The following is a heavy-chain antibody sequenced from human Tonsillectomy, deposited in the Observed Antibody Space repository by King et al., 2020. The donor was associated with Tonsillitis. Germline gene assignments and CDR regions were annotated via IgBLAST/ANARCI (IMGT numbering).Heavy chain of an antibody. CDR2: ISGSGGRT. Sequence: VQLVESGGGLVQPGGSRRLSGADSGFSFITWAMSWVRQDPGKWLEWVIAISGSGGRTYYADSVKGRFTISRDNSNNSLYLQMNSLRAEDTAVYYCAKGTVTTRPFDYWGQGTLVTVSS. V-gene: IGHV3-23*04. J-gene: IGHJ4*02. D-gene: IGHD4-17*01. CDR3: AKGTVTTRPFDY. CDR1: GFSFITWA.